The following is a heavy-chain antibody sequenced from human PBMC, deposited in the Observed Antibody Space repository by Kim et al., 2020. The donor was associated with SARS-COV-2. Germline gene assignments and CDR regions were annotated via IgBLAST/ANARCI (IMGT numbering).Heavy chain of an antibody. CDR3: AKDGTYPFDY. CDR1: GFTFSSYG. D-gene: IGHD1-26*01. CDR2: ISYDGSNK. V-gene: IGHV3-30*18. J-gene: IGHJ4*02. Sequence: GGSLRLSCAASGFTFSSYGMHWVRQAPGKGLEWVAVISYDGSNKYYADSVKGRFTISRDNSKNTLYLQMNSLRAEDTAVYYCAKDGTYPFDYWGQGTLVTVSS.